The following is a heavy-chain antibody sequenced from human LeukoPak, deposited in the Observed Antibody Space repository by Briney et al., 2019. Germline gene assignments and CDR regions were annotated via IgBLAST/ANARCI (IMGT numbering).Heavy chain of an antibody. D-gene: IGHD6-13*01. CDR3: ARGRISSRTFDP. CDR2: MNPNSGNT. V-gene: IGHV1-8*01. CDR1: GYTFASYD. Sequence: ASVKVSCKASGYTFASYDINWVRQATGQGLEWMGWMNPNSGNTGCAQKFQGRVTMTRNTSISTAYMELSSLRSEDTAVYYCARGRISSRTFDPWGQGTLVTVSS. J-gene: IGHJ5*02.